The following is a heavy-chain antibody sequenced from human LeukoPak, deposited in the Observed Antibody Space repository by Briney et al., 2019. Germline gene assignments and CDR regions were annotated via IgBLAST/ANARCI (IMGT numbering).Heavy chain of an antibody. CDR1: GYTCTTFD. Sequence: ASVKVSCKASGYTCTTFDISWVRQAPGQGLEWMGWISTYAQNLQGRVTMTTDTSTSTAYMELRSLTSDDTAVYYCARARSGAVARNYNWFDPWGQGTLVTVSS. CDR2: IST. CDR3: ARARSGAVARNYNWFDP. D-gene: IGHD6-19*01. V-gene: IGHV1-18*01. J-gene: IGHJ5*02.